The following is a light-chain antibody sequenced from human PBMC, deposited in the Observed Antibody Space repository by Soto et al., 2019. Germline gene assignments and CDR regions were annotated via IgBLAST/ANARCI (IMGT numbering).Light chain of an antibody. J-gene: IGKJ1*01. CDR1: EDVRTF. Sequence: EVALTHSPGARALSPGGRGPRSCRAGEDVRTFVDWYQQKPGQAPRLLIYDASNRATGIPARFSGSGSGTDFTLTISRLEPEDFAVYYCQQYGSSPRTFGQG. CDR2: DAS. CDR3: QQYGSSPRT. V-gene: IGKV3-20*01.